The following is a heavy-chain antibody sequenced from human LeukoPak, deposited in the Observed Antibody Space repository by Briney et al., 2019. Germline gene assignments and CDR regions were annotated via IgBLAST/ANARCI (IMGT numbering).Heavy chain of an antibody. J-gene: IGHJ6*02. D-gene: IGHD5-18*01. CDR3: ARSSRIQLWSPPYYYYYGMDV. V-gene: IGHV4-34*01. CDR2: INHSGST. CDR1: GGSFSGYY. Sequence: SETLSLTCVVSGGSFSGYYWSWIRQPPGKGLEWIGEINHSGSTNYNPSLKSRVTISVDTSKNQFSLKLSSVTAADAAVYYCARSSRIQLWSPPYYYYYGMDVWGQGTTVTVSS.